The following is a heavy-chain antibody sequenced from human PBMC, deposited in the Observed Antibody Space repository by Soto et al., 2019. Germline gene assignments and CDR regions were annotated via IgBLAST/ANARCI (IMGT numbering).Heavy chain of an antibody. Sequence: GASVKVSCKASGYTFTGYYMHWVRQAPGQGLEWMGWINPNSGGTNYAQKFQGRVTMTRDTSISTAYMELSRLRSDDTAVYYCARAKGVIVLMARTPPNWFDPWGQGTLVTVSS. V-gene: IGHV1-2*02. CDR2: INPNSGGT. CDR1: GYTFTGYY. CDR3: ARAKGVIVLMARTPPNWFDP. J-gene: IGHJ5*02. D-gene: IGHD2-8*01.